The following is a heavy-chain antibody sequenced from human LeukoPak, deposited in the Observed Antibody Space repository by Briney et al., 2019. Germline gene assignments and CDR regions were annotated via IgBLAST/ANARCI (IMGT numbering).Heavy chain of an antibody. CDR3: ARGQSWGSDRYAPYYFDY. J-gene: IGHJ4*02. D-gene: IGHD3-16*02. CDR2: ISSNGGST. V-gene: IGHV3-64*01. CDR1: GFTFSSYA. Sequence: GGSLRLSCAASGFTFSSYAMHWVRQAPGKGLEYVSAISSNGGSTYYANSVKGRFTISRDNSKNTLYLQMGSLRAEDMAVYYCARGQSWGSDRYAPYYFDYWGQGTLVTVSS.